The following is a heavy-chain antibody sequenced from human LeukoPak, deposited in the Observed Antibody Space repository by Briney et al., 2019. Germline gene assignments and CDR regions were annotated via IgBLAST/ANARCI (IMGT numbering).Heavy chain of an antibody. CDR2: TYYRSKWYN. CDR3: AKLGDSST. CDR1: GDSVSSNSAA. Sequence: SQTLSLTCAISGDSVSSNSAAWSWISQSPSRGLEWLGRTYYRSKWYNNYAVSVKSRIIINPDTSKNQFSLQLNFVTPEDTAVYYCAKLGDSSTWGQGTLVTVSS. D-gene: IGHD6-19*01. V-gene: IGHV6-1*01. J-gene: IGHJ5*02.